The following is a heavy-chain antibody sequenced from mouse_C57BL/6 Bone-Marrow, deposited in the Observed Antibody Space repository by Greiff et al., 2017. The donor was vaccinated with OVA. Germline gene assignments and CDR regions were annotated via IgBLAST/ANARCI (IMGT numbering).Heavy chain of an antibody. D-gene: IGHD2-1*01. J-gene: IGHJ4*01. Sequence: LQQSGASVKISCKASGYAFSSYWMNWVKQRPGKGLEWIGQIYPGDGDTNYNGKFKGKATLTADKSSSTAYMQLSSLTSEDSAVYFCARDGDYGNPYAMDYWGQGTSVTVSS. CDR2: IYPGDGDT. V-gene: IGHV1-80*01. CDR3: ARDGDYGNPYAMDY. CDR1: GYAFSSYW.